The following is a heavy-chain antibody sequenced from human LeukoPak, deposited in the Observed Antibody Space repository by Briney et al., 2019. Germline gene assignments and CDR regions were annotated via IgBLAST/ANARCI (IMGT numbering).Heavy chain of an antibody. CDR2: INPSGGST. J-gene: IGHJ4*02. CDR3: ARDGGSYDSSGYFDY. Sequence: ASVKVSCKASGYTFTSYYMHWVRQAPGQGLEWMGIINPSGGSTSYAQKFQGRVTMTRDMSTSTVYMELSSLRSEDTAVYYCARDGGSYDSSGYFDYWGQGTLVTVSS. CDR1: GYTFTSYY. V-gene: IGHV1-46*01. D-gene: IGHD3-22*01.